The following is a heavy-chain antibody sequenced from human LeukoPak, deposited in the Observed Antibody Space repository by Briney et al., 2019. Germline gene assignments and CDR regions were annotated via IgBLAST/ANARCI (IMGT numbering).Heavy chain of an antibody. Sequence: QTGGSLRLSCTASGFTFGDYAMSWFRQAPGKGLEWVGSIRSKAYGGTTEYAASVKGRFTISRDDSKSIAYLQMNSLKTEDTAVYYCTREGVVGATFDYWGQGTLVTVSS. D-gene: IGHD1-26*01. CDR3: TREGVVGATFDY. V-gene: IGHV3-49*03. CDR2: IRSKAYGGTT. J-gene: IGHJ4*02. CDR1: GFTFGDYA.